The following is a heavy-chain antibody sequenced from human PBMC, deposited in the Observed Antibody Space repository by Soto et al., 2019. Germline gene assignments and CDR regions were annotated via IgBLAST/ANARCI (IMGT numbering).Heavy chain of an antibody. V-gene: IGHV1-69*06. CDR3: ARDFVGRIAAAGTGYYYGMDV. Sequence: QVQLVQSGAEVKKPGSSVKVSCKASGATFSSYAISWVRQAPGQGLEWVGGIIPIFGTANYAQKFQGRVTITADKSTSTAYMELSSLRSEDTAVYYCARDFVGRIAAAGTGYYYGMDVWGQGTTVTVSS. J-gene: IGHJ6*02. CDR2: IIPIFGTA. CDR1: GATFSSYA. D-gene: IGHD6-13*01.